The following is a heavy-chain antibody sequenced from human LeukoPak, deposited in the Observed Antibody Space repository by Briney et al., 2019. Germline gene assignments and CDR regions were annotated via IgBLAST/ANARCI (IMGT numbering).Heavy chain of an antibody. V-gene: IGHV1-69*04. J-gene: IGHJ4*02. CDR2: IIPILGIA. CDR1: GGTFISYA. CDR3: ARTVSGTYDY. Sequence: SVNVSCKASGGTFISYAIRWVRQAPGQGLAWMGRIIPILGIANYAQKLQGRVTMTTDTSTSTAYMDLRSLRSDDTAVYYCARTVSGTYDYWGQGTLVTVSS. D-gene: IGHD6-19*01.